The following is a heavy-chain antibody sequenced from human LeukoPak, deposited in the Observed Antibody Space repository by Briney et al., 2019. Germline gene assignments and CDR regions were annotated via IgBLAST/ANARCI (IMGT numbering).Heavy chain of an antibody. CDR2: ISRNSTYI. CDR3: ASDEGNYFDY. J-gene: IGHJ4*02. V-gene: IGHV3-21*01. CDR1: GFTFSSYR. Sequence: PGGSLRLSCAASGFTFSSYRMNWVRQAPGKGLEWVASISRNSTYIHYADSVKGRFTISRDNARNSLFLQMNSLRAEDTAIYYCASDEGNYFDYWGQGTLVTVSS.